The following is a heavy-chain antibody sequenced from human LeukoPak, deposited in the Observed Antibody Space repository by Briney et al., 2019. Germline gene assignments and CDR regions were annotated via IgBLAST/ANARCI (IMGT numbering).Heavy chain of an antibody. V-gene: IGHV3-23*01. CDR1: GFTFSSYA. CDR2: ISGSGGST. CDR3: TTGGGWELLDY. D-gene: IGHD1-26*01. J-gene: IGHJ4*02. Sequence: GGSLRLSCAASGFTFSSYAMSWVRQAPGKGLEWVSAISGSGGSTYYADSVKGRFTISRDNSKNTLYLQMNSLKTEDTAVYYCTTGGGWELLDYWGQGTLVTVSS.